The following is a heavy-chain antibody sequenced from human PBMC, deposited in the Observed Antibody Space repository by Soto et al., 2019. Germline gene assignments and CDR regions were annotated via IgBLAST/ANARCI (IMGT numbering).Heavy chain of an antibody. CDR3: ARGYYDSSGYYYVYYYGMDV. V-gene: IGHV1-18*01. Sequence: ASVKVSCKASGYTFTSYGISWVRQAPGQGLEWMGWISAYNGNTNYAQKLQGRVTMTTDTSTSTAYMELRSLRSDDTAVYYCARGYYDSSGYYYVYYYGMDVWGQGTTVTVSS. J-gene: IGHJ6*02. CDR1: GYTFTSYG. D-gene: IGHD3-22*01. CDR2: ISAYNGNT.